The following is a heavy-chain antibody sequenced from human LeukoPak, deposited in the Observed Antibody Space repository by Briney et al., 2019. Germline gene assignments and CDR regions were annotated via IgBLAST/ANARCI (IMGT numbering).Heavy chain of an antibody. CDR1: GFTFSNYW. CDR3: VSTATFDY. V-gene: IGHV3-7*03. Sequence: GGSLRLSCAVSGFTFSNYWMSWVRQAPGKGLEWVANIKQDGSEKYYVDSVKGRFTISRDNAKNSLSLEMNNLRVEDTAIYYCVSTATFDYWGQGALVTVSS. D-gene: IGHD6-25*01. CDR2: IKQDGSEK. J-gene: IGHJ4*02.